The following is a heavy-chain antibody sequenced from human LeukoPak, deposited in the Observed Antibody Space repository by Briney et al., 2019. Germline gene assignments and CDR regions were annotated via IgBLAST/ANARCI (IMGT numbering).Heavy chain of an antibody. V-gene: IGHV3-7*01. J-gene: IGHJ3*01. Sequence: GGSLRLSCAASGFTFSRYWMTWVRQAPGKGLDWVANIKEDGSQKYYVDSVKGRFTISRDNAKGSLYLQMNSLRAEDTAVYYCARDDRSTRSSFGLDAYDVWGQGTMATVSS. CDR3: ARDDRSTRSSFGLDAYDV. CDR2: IKEDGSQK. CDR1: GFTFSRYW. D-gene: IGHD6-6*01.